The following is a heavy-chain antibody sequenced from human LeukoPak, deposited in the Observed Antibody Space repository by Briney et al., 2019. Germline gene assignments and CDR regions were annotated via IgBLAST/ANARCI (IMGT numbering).Heavy chain of an antibody. CDR1: GGSISSYY. CDR3: SRDRIDDAFDI. CDR2: IYPSGST. D-gene: IGHD2-15*01. J-gene: IGHJ3*02. V-gene: IGHV4-4*07. Sequence: SETLSLTCTVSGGSISSYYWSWIRQPAGKRLEWIGRIYPSGSTYYSPSLKSRVTMSVDTSKNQFSLKLSSVTAADTAVYYCSRDRIDDAFDIWGQGTMVTVSS.